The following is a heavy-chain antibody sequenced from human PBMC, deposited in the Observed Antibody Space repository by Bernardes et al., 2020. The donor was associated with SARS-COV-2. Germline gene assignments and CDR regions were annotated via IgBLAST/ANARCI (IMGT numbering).Heavy chain of an antibody. D-gene: IGHD3-16*01. J-gene: IGHJ6*02. CDR3: ARHGGGLGV. V-gene: IGHV3-74*01. CDR2: IHTDGST. CDR1: GFTSGNHR. Sequence: RGSMRPSCPASGFTSGNHRMHWVRQLPGQGLVWVSHIHTDGSTSYADSVKGRFTISRDNAKNNLYLQMNSLRAEDTAVYYCARHGGGLGVLGQGTTVTVSS.